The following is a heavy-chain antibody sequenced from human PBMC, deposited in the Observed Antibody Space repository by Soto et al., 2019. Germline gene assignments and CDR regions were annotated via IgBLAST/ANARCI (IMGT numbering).Heavy chain of an antibody. J-gene: IGHJ6*02. CDR1: GYSFTAYG. CDR3: ARDATPPELRFLEWHNYDYNGMDV. D-gene: IGHD3-3*01. CDR2: ISCYNGKT. V-gene: IGHV1-18*01. Sequence: QVQVVQSGDEVKETGASVRVSCKTSGYSFTAYGISWVRQAPGQGLEWMGWISCYNGKTKYAQKVQGRVTMTTDTSTSRAYMEVTSLRSDDTAICYCARDATPPELRFLEWHNYDYNGMDVWVQGTTVTVSS.